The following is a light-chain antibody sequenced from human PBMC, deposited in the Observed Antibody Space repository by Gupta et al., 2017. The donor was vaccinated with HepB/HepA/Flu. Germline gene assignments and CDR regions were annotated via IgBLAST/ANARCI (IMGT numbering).Light chain of an antibody. V-gene: IGLV1-44*01. CDR1: SSNIGKNT. J-gene: IGLJ3*02. CDR2: SDN. CDR3: AAWDDSLWV. Sequence: HSLLTQPPSASGTPRQRVIITCSGGSSNIGKNTVTWYQQLPGTAPKLLIYSDNQRPSGVPDRFSGSRSGTSASLAISGLQSLDEADYYCAAWDDSLWVFGGGTKLTVL.